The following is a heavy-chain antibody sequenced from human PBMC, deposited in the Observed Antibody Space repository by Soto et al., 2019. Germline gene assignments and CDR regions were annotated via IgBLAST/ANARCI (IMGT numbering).Heavy chain of an antibody. V-gene: IGHV1-69*06. D-gene: IGHD6-6*01. CDR1: GGTFSSYA. J-gene: IGHJ4*02. CDR2: IIPIFGTA. Sequence: ASVKVSCKASGGTFSSYAISWVRQAPGQGLEWMGGIIPIFGTANYAQKFQGRVTITADKSTSTAYMELSSLRSEDTAVYYCASMYSSSPYSFDYWGQGTLVTVS. CDR3: ASMYSSSPYSFDY.